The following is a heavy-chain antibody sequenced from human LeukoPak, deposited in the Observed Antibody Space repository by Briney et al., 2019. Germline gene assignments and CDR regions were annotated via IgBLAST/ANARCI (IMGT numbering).Heavy chain of an antibody. D-gene: IGHD4-17*01. V-gene: IGHV5-51*01. J-gene: IGHJ6*03. CDR2: IYPGDSDT. CDR3: ARRRTVTTSHYYYYMDV. CDR1: GYSFTSYW. Sequence: GESLKISCKGSGYSFTSYWIGWVRQMPGKGLEWMGIIYPGDSDTRYSPSFQGQVTISADKSISTAYLQWSSLKASDTAMYYCARRRTVTTSHYYYYMDVWGKGTTVTVSS.